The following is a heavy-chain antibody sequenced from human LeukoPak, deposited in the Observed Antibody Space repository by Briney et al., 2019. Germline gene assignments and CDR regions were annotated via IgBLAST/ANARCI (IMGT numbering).Heavy chain of an antibody. CDR2: IYHSGST. V-gene: IGHV4-30-2*01. CDR3: AREGGPYRPLDY. Sequence: SETLSLTCAVSGGSISSGGYSWSWIRQPPGKGLEWIGYIYHSGSTYYNPSLKSRVTISVDKSENHISLKLTSVTAADTAVYYCAREGGPYRPLDYSGQGTLVTVAS. J-gene: IGHJ4*02. CDR1: GGSISSGGYS.